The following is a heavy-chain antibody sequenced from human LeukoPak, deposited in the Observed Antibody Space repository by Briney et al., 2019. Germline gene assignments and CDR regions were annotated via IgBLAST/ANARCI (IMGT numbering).Heavy chain of an antibody. CDR2: IYYSGST. J-gene: IGHJ4*02. V-gene: IGHV4-31*03. CDR3: ARAKPTPIGSPWYFDY. D-gene: IGHD2-15*01. CDR1: GGSISSGGYY. Sequence: TSETLSLTCTVSGGSISSGGYYWSWIRQHPGKGLEWIGYIYYSGSTYYNPSLKSRVTISVDTSKNQFSLKLSSVAAADTAVYYCARAKPTPIGSPWYFDYWGQGTPVTVSS.